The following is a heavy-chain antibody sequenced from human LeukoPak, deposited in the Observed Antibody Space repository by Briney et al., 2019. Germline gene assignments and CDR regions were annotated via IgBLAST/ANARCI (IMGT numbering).Heavy chain of an antibody. CDR2: ISAGNGNT. J-gene: IGHJ4*02. V-gene: IGHV1-18*03. Sequence: ASVKVSCKASGYTFTSYGISWVRQAPGQGLEWMGWISAGNGNTKYSQEFQGRVTITRDTSASTAYMELSSLRSEDMAVYYCAIGGQYYYDSSGYYPPYYFDYWGQGTLVTVSS. CDR3: AIGGQYYYDSSGYYPPYYFDY. CDR1: GYTFTSYG. D-gene: IGHD3-22*01.